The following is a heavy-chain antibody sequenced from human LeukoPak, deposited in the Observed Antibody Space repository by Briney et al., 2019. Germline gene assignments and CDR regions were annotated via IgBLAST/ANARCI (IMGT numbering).Heavy chain of an antibody. J-gene: IGHJ4*02. CDR1: GYTFTNYG. D-gene: IGHD2-2*01. CDR2: ISAYNGNT. Sequence: ASVKVSCKASGYTFTNYGFSWVRQAPGHGLEWMGWISAYNGNTNYAQKLQGRVTMTTDTSTSTAYMELRSLRSDDTAVYYCARKEASCSSTSCYDSFDYWGQGTLVTVSS. V-gene: IGHV1-18*01. CDR3: ARKEASCSSTSCYDSFDY.